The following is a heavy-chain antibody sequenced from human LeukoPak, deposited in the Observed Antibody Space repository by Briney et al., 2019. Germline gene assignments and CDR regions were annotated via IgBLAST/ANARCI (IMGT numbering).Heavy chain of an antibody. J-gene: IGHJ4*02. D-gene: IGHD3-22*01. CDR1: GFTFSSYS. Sequence: SGGSLRLSCAASGFTFSSYSMNWVRQAPGKGLEWVSSISSSSSYIYYADSVKGRFTISRDNAKNSLYLQMNSLRAEDTAVYYCARDGTGNYYDSSGYYSWGQGTLVTVSS. CDR3: ARDGTGNYYDSSGYYS. V-gene: IGHV3-21*01. CDR2: ISSSSSYI.